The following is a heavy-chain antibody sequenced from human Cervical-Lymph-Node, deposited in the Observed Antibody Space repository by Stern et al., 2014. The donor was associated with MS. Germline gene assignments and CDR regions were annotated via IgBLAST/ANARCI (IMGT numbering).Heavy chain of an antibody. Sequence: QVQLVQSGAEVKKPGASVKVSCKASGYTFTGYYMHWVRQAPGQGLEWMGWINPNSCGTSDAQKFQGWVTMTRDTSISTAYMELSRLRSDDTAVYYCARGGQQLVPFDYWGQGTLVTVSS. D-gene: IGHD6-13*01. CDR2: INPNSCGT. V-gene: IGHV1-2*04. J-gene: IGHJ4*02. CDR3: ARGGQQLVPFDY. CDR1: GYTFTGYY.